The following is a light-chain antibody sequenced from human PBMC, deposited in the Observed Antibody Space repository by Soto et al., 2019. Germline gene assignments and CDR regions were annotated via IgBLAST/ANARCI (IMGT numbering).Light chain of an antibody. V-gene: IGKV1-5*03. CDR2: KAS. CDR1: QTINSW. J-gene: IGKJ2*01. CDR3: QQYNSYSYT. Sequence: DIQMTQSPSTLSASAGDRVTITCRASQTINSWLAWYQHKPGKAPKLLIYKASSLESGVPSRFSGSGSGTEFTLTISSLQPDDFATYYFQQYNSYSYTFGHGTKLAIQ.